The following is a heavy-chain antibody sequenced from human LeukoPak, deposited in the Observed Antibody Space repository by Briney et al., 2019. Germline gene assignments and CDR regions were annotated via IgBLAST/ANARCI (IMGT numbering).Heavy chain of an antibody. V-gene: IGHV3-21*01. CDR2: ISSSSSYI. D-gene: IGHD6-19*01. Sequence: GGSLRLSCAASGFTFSSYSMNWARQAPGKGLEWVSSISSSSSYIYYADSVKGRFTISRDNAKNSLYLQMNSLRAEDTAVYYCASIAVAGTSEYYFDYWGQGTLVTVSS. CDR3: ASIAVAGTSEYYFDY. J-gene: IGHJ4*02. CDR1: GFTFSSYS.